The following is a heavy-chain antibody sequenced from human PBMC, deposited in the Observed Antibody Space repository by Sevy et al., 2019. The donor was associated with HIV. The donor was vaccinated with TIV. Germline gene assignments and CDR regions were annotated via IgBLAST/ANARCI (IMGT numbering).Heavy chain of an antibody. D-gene: IGHD2-21*02. J-gene: IGHJ4*02. CDR3: AXXXXXXXXXDCYSELYY. V-gene: IGHV4-4*07. Sequence: SETLSLTCTVSGGSISNYYWNWIRQPAGKGLEWIGRIYISGSTNYNPSLKSRVTMSVDTSKNQFSLRLTSVTAADTXXXXXAXXXXXXXXXDCYSELYYWGQGTLVTVSS. CDR2: IYISGST. CDR1: GGSISNYY.